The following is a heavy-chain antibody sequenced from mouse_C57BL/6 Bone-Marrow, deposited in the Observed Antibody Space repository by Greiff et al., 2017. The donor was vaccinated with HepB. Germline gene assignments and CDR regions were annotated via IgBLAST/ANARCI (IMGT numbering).Heavy chain of an antibody. V-gene: IGHV1-20*01. CDR2: INPYNGDT. J-gene: IGHJ1*03. CDR3: ARWDLGYYGSRGDFDV. CDR1: GYSFTGYF. D-gene: IGHD1-1*01. Sequence: EVQVVESGPELVKPGDSVKISCKASGYSFTGYFMNWVMQSHGKSLEWIGRINPYNGDTFYNQKFKGKATLTVDKSSSTAHMELRSLTSEDSAVYYCARWDLGYYGSRGDFDVWGTGTTVTVSS.